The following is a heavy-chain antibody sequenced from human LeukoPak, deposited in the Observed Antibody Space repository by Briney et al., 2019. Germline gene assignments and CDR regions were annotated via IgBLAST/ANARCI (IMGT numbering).Heavy chain of an antibody. Sequence: GGSLRLSCAASGFTFSSYAMSWVRQAPGKVLEWISAISGSGGSTYYADSVKGRFTISRDNSKNTLYLQMNSLRAEDTAVYYCAKVGAAAPNFDYWGQGTLVTVSS. D-gene: IGHD1-26*01. CDR3: AKVGAAAPNFDY. V-gene: IGHV3-23*01. CDR2: ISGSGGST. J-gene: IGHJ4*02. CDR1: GFTFSSYA.